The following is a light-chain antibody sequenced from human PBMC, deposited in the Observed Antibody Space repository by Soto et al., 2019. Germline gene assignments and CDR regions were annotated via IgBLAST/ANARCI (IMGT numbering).Light chain of an antibody. CDR1: SSDIGSNNY. J-gene: IGLJ3*02. CDR3: SSYTTTTRL. V-gene: IGLV2-14*01. CDR2: EVS. Sequence: QSVLTQPASVSGSPGQSITISCTGTSSDIGSNNYVSWFQQRPGKAPTLIIYEVSNRPSGVSKHFSGSKSGNTASLTISGLLPEDEAEYYCSSYTTTTRLFGGGTKLTVL.